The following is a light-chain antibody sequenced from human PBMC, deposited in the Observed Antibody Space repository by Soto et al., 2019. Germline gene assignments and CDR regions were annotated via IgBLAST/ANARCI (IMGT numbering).Light chain of an antibody. CDR3: SSYTSSSTLLV. Sequence: QSALTQPASVSGSPGQSITISCTGTSSDVGGYNYVSWYQQHPGKAPKLMIYDVSNRPSGVSSRFSGSKSGNTASLTISGLQAEDEADYYCSSYTSSSTLLVFGTGTKLTVL. CDR1: SSDVGGYNY. J-gene: IGLJ1*01. V-gene: IGLV2-14*01. CDR2: DVS.